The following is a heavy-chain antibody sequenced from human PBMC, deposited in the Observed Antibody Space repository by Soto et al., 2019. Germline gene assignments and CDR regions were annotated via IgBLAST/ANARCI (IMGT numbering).Heavy chain of an antibody. V-gene: IGHV4-59*01. CDR3: ARWLQFNWFDR. CDR1: GGSISSYY. Sequence: ASETLSLTCSVSGGSISSYYWSWIRQPPGKGLEWIEYIYYSGSTNYNPSLKSRVTISIDTSKNQFSLKLSSVTAADTAVYYCARWLQFNWFDRWGQGTLVTVSS. D-gene: IGHD5-12*01. J-gene: IGHJ5*02. CDR2: IYYSGST.